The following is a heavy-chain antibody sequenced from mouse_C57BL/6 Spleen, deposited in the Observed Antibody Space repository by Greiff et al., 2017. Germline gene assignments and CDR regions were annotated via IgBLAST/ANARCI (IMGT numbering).Heavy chain of an antibody. V-gene: IGHV5-4*01. CDR3: ARAEDFDY. CDR1: GFTFSSYA. Sequence: EVHLVESGGGLVKPGGSLKLSCAASGFTFSSYAMSWVRQTPEKRLEWVATISDGGSYTYYPDNVKGRFTISRDNAKNNLYLQMSHLKSEDTAMYYCARAEDFDYWGQGTTLTVSS. CDR2: ISDGGSYT. J-gene: IGHJ2*01.